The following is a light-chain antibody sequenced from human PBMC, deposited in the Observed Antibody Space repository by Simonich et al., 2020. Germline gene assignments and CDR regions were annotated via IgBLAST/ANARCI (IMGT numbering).Light chain of an antibody. CDR3: LQHNSYPYT. J-gene: IGKJ2*01. CDR1: QGISTF. CDR2: AAS. V-gene: IGKV1-17*03. Sequence: DLQMSPSPSAMSASVGYRVTITCQASQGISTFLAWFQQKPGKVPKRLIYAASSLQSGVPSRFSGSGSGTEFTLTISSLQPEDFATYYCLQHNSYPYTFGQGTKLEIK.